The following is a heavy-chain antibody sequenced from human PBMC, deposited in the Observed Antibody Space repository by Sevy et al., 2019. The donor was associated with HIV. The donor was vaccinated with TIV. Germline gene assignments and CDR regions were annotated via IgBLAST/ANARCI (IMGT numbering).Heavy chain of an antibody. V-gene: IGHV1-69*13. Sequence: ASVKVSCKASGVTFSNYAISWVRQAPGQGLVWMGGIIPMFGTPSYAQKFQGRVTITADESTSTAYMELTSLRSEDTAVYYCARDSLYSTNWAFDYWGQGTLVTVSS. J-gene: IGHJ4*02. D-gene: IGHD6-13*01. CDR2: IIPMFGTP. CDR1: GVTFSNYA. CDR3: ARDSLYSTNWAFDY.